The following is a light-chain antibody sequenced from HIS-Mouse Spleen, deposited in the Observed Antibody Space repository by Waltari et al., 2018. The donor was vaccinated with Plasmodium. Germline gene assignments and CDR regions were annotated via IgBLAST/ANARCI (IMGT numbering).Light chain of an antibody. CDR1: ITYVGGSNS. Sequence: QSALTQPPSASRSPGQSVTISCTGTITYVGGSNSVSWYQQHPGKAPKLMIYDVSKRPSGVPDRFSGSKSGNTASLTVSGLQAEDEADYYCSSYAGSNNLVFGGGTKLTVL. CDR2: DVS. V-gene: IGLV2-8*01. CDR3: SSYAGSNNLV. J-gene: IGLJ2*01.